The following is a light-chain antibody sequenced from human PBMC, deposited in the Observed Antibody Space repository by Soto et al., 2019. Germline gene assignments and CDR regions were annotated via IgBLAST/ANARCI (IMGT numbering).Light chain of an antibody. J-gene: IGKJ3*01. CDR3: QQYGSSPPFT. V-gene: IGKV3-20*01. CDR1: QSVSSSY. CDR2: DAS. Sequence: IVLTQSPGTLSLSPGERATLSCRASQSVSSSYLAWYQQKPGQAPRLLIYDASSRATGIPDRFSGSGSGTDFTLTISRLEPEDFAVYYCQQYGSSPPFTFGPGTKVDIK.